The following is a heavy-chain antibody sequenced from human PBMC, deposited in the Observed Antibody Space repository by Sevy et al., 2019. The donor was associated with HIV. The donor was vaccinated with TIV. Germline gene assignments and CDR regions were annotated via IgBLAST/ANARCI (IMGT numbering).Heavy chain of an antibody. CDR2: VSYSGRT. Sequence: SETLSLTCNVSVASVSSGKYYWTWIRQPPGKDLEWFGHVSYSGRTNYNPSLKSRVTISEDTSKNQFSLSLNSVTAADTATYYCAREIYFYENSGFYYFDSWGLGILVTVSS. V-gene: IGHV4-61*01. D-gene: IGHD3-22*01. CDR1: VASVSSGKYY. J-gene: IGHJ4*02. CDR3: AREIYFYENSGFYYFDS.